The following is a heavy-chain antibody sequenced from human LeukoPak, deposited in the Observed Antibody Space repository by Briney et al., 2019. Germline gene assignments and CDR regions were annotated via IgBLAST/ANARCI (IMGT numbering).Heavy chain of an antibody. CDR2: IRRKAHGGTT. D-gene: IGHD3-22*01. J-gene: IGHJ4*02. V-gene: IGHV3-49*04. Sequence: PGGSLRLSCTTSGFTFGDYAMSWVRQAPGKGLEWVSFIRRKAHGGTTEYAASVEGRFSSSRDDSKSIAYLQMNSLKTEDTAVYFCTRVTYYYDNSGYFHFDSWGQGSLVTVSS. CDR3: TRVTYYYDNSGYFHFDS. CDR1: GFTFGDYA.